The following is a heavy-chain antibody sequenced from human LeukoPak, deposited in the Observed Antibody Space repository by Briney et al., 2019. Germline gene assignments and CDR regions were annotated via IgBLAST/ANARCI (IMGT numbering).Heavy chain of an antibody. CDR1: GYTFTGYY. V-gene: IGHV1-2*02. CDR3: ARDTYYYDSSGYFDY. D-gene: IGHD3-22*01. J-gene: IGHJ4*02. Sequence: ASVKVSCKASGYTFTGYYMHWVRQAPGQGLEWMGWINPNSGGTNYAQKVQGRVTTTRDTSISTAYMELSRLRSDDTAVYYCARDTYYYDSSGYFDYCGQGTPVTVSS. CDR2: INPNSGGT.